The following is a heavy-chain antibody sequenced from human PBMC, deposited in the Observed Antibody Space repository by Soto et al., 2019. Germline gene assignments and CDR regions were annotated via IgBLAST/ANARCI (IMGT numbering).Heavy chain of an antibody. CDR2: IYYSGST. V-gene: IGHV4-39*01. D-gene: IGHD2-15*01. J-gene: IGHJ3*02. CDR3: ASPYCSGGSCYHAFDI. CDR1: GGSISSSSYY. Sequence: QLQLQESGPGLVKPSETLSLTCTVSGGSISSSSYYWGWIRQPPGKGLEWIGSIYYSGSTYYNPSLKSRVTIYVDTSKNQFSLKLSTVTAADTAVYYCASPYCSGGSCYHAFDIWGQGTMVTVSS.